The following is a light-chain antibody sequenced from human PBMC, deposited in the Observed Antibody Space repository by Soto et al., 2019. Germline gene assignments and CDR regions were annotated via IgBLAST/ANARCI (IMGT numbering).Light chain of an antibody. CDR3: VLYMGGGSYV. Sequence: QTVVTQEPSFSVSPGGTVTLTCGLTSGSVSTGYHPSWYQQTPGQAPRTLISSTNTRSSGVPDRYSGSILGNKAALTIAGARADDESDYYCVLYMGGGSYVFGTGTKLPVL. J-gene: IGLJ1*01. CDR1: SGSVSTGYH. V-gene: IGLV8-61*01. CDR2: STN.